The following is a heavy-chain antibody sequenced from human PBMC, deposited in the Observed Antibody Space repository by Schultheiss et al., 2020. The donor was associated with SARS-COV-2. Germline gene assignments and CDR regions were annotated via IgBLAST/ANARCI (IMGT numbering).Heavy chain of an antibody. D-gene: IGHD5-18*01. Sequence: GESLKISCKGSGYSFTRHWIGWVRQMPGKGLEWMGIIYPGDSDTRYSPSFQGQVTISADKSISTAYLQWSSLKASDTAMYYCARLGLDTAMRGDAFDIWGQGTMVTVSS. CDR3: ARLGLDTAMRGDAFDI. CDR1: GYSFTRHW. J-gene: IGHJ3*02. V-gene: IGHV5-51*01. CDR2: IYPGDSDT.